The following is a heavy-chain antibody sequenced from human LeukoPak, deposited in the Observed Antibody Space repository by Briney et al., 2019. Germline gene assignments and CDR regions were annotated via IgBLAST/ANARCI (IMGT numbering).Heavy chain of an antibody. CDR2: ISSSGSTI. V-gene: IGHV3-11*01. CDR1: GFTFSDYY. CDR3: ARLPSRSSGWLNYYYYGMDV. D-gene: IGHD6-19*01. J-gene: IGHJ6*02. Sequence: PGGSLRLSCAASGFTFSDYYMSWIRQAPGKGLEWVSYISSSGSTIYYADSVKGRFTIPRDNAKNSLYLQMNSLRAEDTAVYYCARLPSRSSGWLNYYYYGMDVWGQGTTVTVSS.